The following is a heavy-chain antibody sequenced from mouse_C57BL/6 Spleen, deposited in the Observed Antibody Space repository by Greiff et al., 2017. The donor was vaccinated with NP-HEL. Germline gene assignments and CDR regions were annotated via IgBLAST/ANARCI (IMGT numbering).Heavy chain of an antibody. CDR1: GYTFTSYW. V-gene: IGHV1-53*01. J-gene: IGHJ2*01. CDR2: INPSNGGT. CDR3: ARPTGFYFDY. Sequence: QVQLQQPGTELVKPGASVKLSCKASGYTFTSYWMPWVKQRPGQGLEWIGNINPSNGGTNYNEKFKSKATLTEDKSSSTPYMPLSSLKAEDSAFYYCARPTGFYFDYWGQGTTLTVAS. D-gene: IGHD4-1*01.